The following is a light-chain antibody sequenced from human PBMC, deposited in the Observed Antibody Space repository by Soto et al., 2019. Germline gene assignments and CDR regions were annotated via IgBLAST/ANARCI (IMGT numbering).Light chain of an antibody. CDR2: GAS. Sequence: EIVMTQSPATLSVSPRERASLSCRASQSVGSNLAWYQQTAGQAPRLLIYGASTRATGIPARFSGSGSVTEFTLTFSSLEFEDFAVYACQQYTNWPYTFGQGTKLEIK. CDR1: QSVGSN. V-gene: IGKV3-15*01. J-gene: IGKJ2*01. CDR3: QQYTNWPYT.